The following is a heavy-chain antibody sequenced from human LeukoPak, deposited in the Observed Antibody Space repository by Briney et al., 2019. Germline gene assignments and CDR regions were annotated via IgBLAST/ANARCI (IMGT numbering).Heavy chain of an antibody. CDR2: IYYSGST. CDR1: GGSISSYY. CDR3: ASLRDCSGYYFDY. J-gene: IGHJ4*02. D-gene: IGHD3-22*01. Sequence: SETLSLTCTVSGGSISSYYWSWIRQPPGKGLEWIGYIYYSGSTNYNPSLKSRVTISVDTSKNQFSLKLSSVTAADTAVYYCASLRDCSGYYFDYWGQGTLVIVSS. V-gene: IGHV4-59*01.